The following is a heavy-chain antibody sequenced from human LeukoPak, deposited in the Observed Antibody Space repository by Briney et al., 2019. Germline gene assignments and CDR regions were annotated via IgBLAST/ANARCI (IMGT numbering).Heavy chain of an antibody. CDR3: ARDGVDTAMVPEFIPLYYYYYMDV. CDR2: ISSNGGST. Sequence: GGSLRLSCAASGFTSISYAMHWVRQDPGKGLEYGSAISSNGGSTYYANSVKGRFIISRDNSKNTLYLQMGCLRAEDMAVYCCARDGVDTAMVPEFIPLYYYYYMDVWGKGNTVTISS. CDR1: GFTSISYA. D-gene: IGHD5-18*01. J-gene: IGHJ6*03. V-gene: IGHV3-64*01.